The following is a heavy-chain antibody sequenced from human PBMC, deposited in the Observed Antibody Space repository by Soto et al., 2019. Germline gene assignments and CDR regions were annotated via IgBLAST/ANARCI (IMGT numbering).Heavy chain of an antibody. J-gene: IGHJ6*02. Sequence: SETLSLTCAVYGWSFSGYYWSWIRQPPGKGLQWIGEINHSGSTNYNPSLKSRVTISVDTSKNQFSLKLSSVTAADTAVYYCARGFWDYYGSGSYYPSPTYYYYYGMDVWGQGTTVT. V-gene: IGHV4-34*01. CDR2: INHSGST. CDR3: ARGFWDYYGSGSYYPSPTYYYYYGMDV. CDR1: GWSFSGYY. D-gene: IGHD3-10*01.